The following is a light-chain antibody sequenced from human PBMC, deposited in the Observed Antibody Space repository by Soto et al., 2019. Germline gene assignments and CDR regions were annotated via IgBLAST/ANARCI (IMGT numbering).Light chain of an antibody. J-gene: IGKJ5*01. V-gene: IGKV3-15*01. CDR3: QQSSNWPPIT. CDR1: QSISSN. Sequence: EIVMTQSPATLSVSPGARATLSCRASQSISSNLAWYQQKPGQAPRLLMFRTSSRATGFPARFSGSGSGTEFNLTISSLQSEDLAVYYCQQSSNWPPITVGKGTRLEIK. CDR2: RTS.